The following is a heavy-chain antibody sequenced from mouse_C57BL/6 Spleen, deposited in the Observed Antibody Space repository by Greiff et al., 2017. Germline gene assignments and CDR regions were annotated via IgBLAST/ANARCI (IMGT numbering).Heavy chain of an antibody. CDR1: GYTFTSYW. CDR3: ARGRYYGSSYRPHFDY. D-gene: IGHD1-1*01. J-gene: IGHJ2*01. Sequence: VQLQQPGTELVKPGASVKLSCKASGYTFTSYWMHWVKQRPGQGLEWIGNINPSNGGTNYNEKFKSKATLTVDKSSSTAYMQLSSLTSEDSAVYYCARGRYYGSSYRPHFDYWGQGTTLTVSS. V-gene: IGHV1-53*01. CDR2: INPSNGGT.